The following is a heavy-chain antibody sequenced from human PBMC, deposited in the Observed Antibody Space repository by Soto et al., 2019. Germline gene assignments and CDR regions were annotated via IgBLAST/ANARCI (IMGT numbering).Heavy chain of an antibody. J-gene: IGHJ4*02. D-gene: IGHD2-2*01. Sequence: SVKVSCKASGGTFSSYTISWVRQAPGQGLEWMGRIIPILGIANYAQKFQGRVTITADKSTSTAYMELSSLRSEDTAVYYCARRSRDGSSYFDYWGQGTLVTVSS. CDR2: IIPILGIA. CDR3: ARRSRDGSSYFDY. CDR1: GGTFSSYT. V-gene: IGHV1-69*02.